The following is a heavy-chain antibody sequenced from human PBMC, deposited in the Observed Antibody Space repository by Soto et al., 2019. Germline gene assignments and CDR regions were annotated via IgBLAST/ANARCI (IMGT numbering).Heavy chain of an antibody. Sequence: GGSLRLSCAASGFTLSIYSMSWVRQAPGKGLEWVANIKQDGSEKYYVDSVKGRFTISRDNAKNSLYLQMNSLRAEDTAVYYCARFYYDSSGYLPSPYYYYYGMDVWGQGTTVTVSS. D-gene: IGHD3-22*01. CDR2: IKQDGSEK. CDR3: ARFYYDSSGYLPSPYYYYYGMDV. CDR1: GFTLSIYS. J-gene: IGHJ6*02. V-gene: IGHV3-7*04.